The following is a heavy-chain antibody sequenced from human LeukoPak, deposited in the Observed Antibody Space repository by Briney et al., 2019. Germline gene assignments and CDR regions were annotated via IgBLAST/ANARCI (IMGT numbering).Heavy chain of an antibody. D-gene: IGHD2-15*01. V-gene: IGHV3-64D*06. Sequence: GGSLRLSCSASGFTFSSYAMHWVRQAPGKGLEYVSVIGSNGGSIYYADSVKGRFTISRDNSKNTLYLQMSSLRAEDTAVYYCVKAFRYCSGCSCQDYWGQGTLVTVSS. CDR3: VKAFRYCSGCSCQDY. CDR1: GFTFSSYA. J-gene: IGHJ4*02. CDR2: IGSNGGSI.